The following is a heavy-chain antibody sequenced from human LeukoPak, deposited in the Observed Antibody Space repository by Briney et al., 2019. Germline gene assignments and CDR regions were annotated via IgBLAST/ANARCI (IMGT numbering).Heavy chain of an antibody. D-gene: IGHD6-13*01. CDR3: ARDLPGIAAAGFDY. Sequence: ASVKVSCKASGYTFTSYGISWVRQAPGQGLEWMGWISAYNGNTNYAQKLQGRVTMTTDTSTSTAYMELRSLRSDDTAVYYCARDLPGIAAAGFDYWGQGTLVTVSS. J-gene: IGHJ4*02. CDR2: ISAYNGNT. V-gene: IGHV1-18*01. CDR1: GYTFTSYG.